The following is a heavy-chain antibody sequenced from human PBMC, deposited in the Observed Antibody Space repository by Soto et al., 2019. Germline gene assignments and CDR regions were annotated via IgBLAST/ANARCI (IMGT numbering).Heavy chain of an antibody. Sequence: GGSLRLSCAVSGFTFNSYSMNWVRQAPGKGLEWVSSISSFSNYMYYTDSVKGRFTISRDNARNSLYLQMNSLRAEDTAVYYCARDSETNGYSYDYFDYGGQGTLVTVSS. CDR2: ISSFSNYM. V-gene: IGHV3-21*01. J-gene: IGHJ4*02. CDR3: ARDSETNGYSYDYFDY. CDR1: GFTFNSYS. D-gene: IGHD5-18*01.